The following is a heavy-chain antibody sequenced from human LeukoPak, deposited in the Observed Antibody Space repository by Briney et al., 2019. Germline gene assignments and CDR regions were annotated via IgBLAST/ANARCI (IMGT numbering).Heavy chain of an antibody. CDR1: GFTFSSYA. CDR3: AKGLTNLGDA. CDR2: ISGSGSRA. J-gene: IGHJ5*02. D-gene: IGHD3-9*01. Sequence: GGALRLSCAASGFTFSSYARRWGRQAPGKGVEWVSAISGSGSRAYYADSVKGRFTISRDNSKNTLYLQMDSLRPEDTAVYYCAKGLTNLGDAWGQGTLVTVSS. V-gene: IGHV3-23*01.